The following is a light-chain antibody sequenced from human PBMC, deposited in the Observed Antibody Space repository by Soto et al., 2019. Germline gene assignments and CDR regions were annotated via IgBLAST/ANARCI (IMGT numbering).Light chain of an antibody. CDR2: GAS. CDR3: QHYDTSSFT. Sequence: VLTQSPGTLSLSPGERATLSCRASQSVASSYLAWYQQKPGQAPRLLVHGASTRAIGIPDRFGGSGSGTDFTLTISILEPEDFAVYYCQHYDTSSFTYGPGTKVDFK. J-gene: IGKJ3*01. CDR1: QSVASSY. V-gene: IGKV3-20*01.